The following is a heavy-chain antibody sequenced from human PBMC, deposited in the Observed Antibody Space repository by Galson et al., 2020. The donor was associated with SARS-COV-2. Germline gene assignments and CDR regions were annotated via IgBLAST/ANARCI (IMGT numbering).Heavy chain of an antibody. Sequence: TGGSLRLSCTASGFTFGDYAMSWVRQAPGKGLEWVGFIRSKAYGGTTEYAASVKGRFTISRDDSKSIAYLQMNSLKTEDTAVYYCTRNDFWSCYYFDYWGQGTLVTVSS. CDR2: IRSKAYGGTT. CDR3: TRNDFWSCYYFDY. D-gene: IGHD3-3*01. CDR1: GFTFGDYA. J-gene: IGHJ4*02. V-gene: IGHV3-49*04.